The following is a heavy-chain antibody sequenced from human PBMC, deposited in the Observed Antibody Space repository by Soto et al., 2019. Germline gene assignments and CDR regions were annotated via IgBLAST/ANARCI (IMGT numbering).Heavy chain of an antibody. V-gene: IGHV1-69*13. J-gene: IGHJ6*02. Sequence: ASVKVSCKASGGTFSSYAISWVRQAPGQGLEWMGGIIPIFGTANYAQKFQGRVTITADESTSTAYMELSSLRSEDTAVYYCARDEDIVLVPAAMRARGLGDYYGMDVWG. CDR3: ARDEDIVLVPAAMRARGLGDYYGMDV. D-gene: IGHD2-2*01. CDR2: IIPIFGTA. CDR1: GGTFSSYA.